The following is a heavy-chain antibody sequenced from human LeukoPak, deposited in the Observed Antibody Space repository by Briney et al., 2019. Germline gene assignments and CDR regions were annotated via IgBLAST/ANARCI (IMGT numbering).Heavy chain of an antibody. V-gene: IGHV3-9*01. CDR3: AKDNRRHYTSGPNPDSLH. Sequence: GGSLRLSCEGSAFIFSGHWMNWVRQTPGKGLEWGSGISWNSGTIDYADSARGRFTISRDNAKNSLYLQMDSLRVEDTAFYYCAKDNRRHYTSGPNPDSLHWGQGALVTVSS. J-gene: IGHJ4*02. CDR2: ISWNSGTI. CDR1: AFIFSGHW. D-gene: IGHD6-19*01.